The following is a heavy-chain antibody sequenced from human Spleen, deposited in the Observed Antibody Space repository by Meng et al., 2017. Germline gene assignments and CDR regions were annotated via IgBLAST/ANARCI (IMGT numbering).Heavy chain of an antibody. D-gene: IGHD2-15*01. Sequence: QVPLQESGPGLVKPSGTLSLTCAVSGVSISSDNYWSWVRQPPGKGLEWIGEIHPSGSTNYNPSLKSRVTISVDTSKNQFSLKLRSVTAADTAVYYCARGLGGSTENWGQGTLVTVSS. CDR3: ARGLGGSTEN. CDR2: IHPSGST. CDR1: GVSISSDNY. V-gene: IGHV4-4*02. J-gene: IGHJ4*02.